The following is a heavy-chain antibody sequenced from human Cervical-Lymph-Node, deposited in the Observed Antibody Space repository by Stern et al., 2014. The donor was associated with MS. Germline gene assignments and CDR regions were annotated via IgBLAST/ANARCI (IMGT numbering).Heavy chain of an antibody. D-gene: IGHD3-10*01. CDR1: GFSLNIVGVG. CDR3: YFDS. CDR2: IYWDDDK. Sequence: TLKESGPTLVKPTQTLTLTCSLSGFSLNIVGVGVGWVRQPPGKALEWLALIYWDDDKRYNPSLKNRLTIAQDTSRNQVVLDTATYYCAQRQGVQPYFDSWGPGTLVTVSS. V-gene: IGHV2-5*02. J-gene: IGHJ4*02.